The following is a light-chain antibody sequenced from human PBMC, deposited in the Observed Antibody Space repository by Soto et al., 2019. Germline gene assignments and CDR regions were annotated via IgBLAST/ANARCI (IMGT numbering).Light chain of an antibody. CDR1: QSVSSY. J-gene: IGKJ1*01. Sequence: ESAFTQSPATLSLSRGQRPTLACRASQSVSSYLAWYQQKPGQAPRLLIYGASNRATGIPDRFSGSGSGTDFTLTITRLETEDFAMYYCQRYDSLRTFGQGTKVDIK. CDR2: GAS. CDR3: QRYDSLRT. V-gene: IGKV3-11*01.